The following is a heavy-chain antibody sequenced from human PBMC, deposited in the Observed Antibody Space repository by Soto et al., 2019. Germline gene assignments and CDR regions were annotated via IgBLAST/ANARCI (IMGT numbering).Heavy chain of an antibody. Sequence: QITMKESGPTTVKPTQTLTLTCTFSGFSLSTSGVGVGWIRQPPGKAPEWLALILWNDDNRISPSLKSRLTITKDTSITQVVLPMTTMDPVDTATYHCALKLGLDTTYYDISGYPFDFLGQGTLVTVSS. V-gene: IGHV2-5*01. J-gene: IGHJ4*02. CDR1: GFSLSTSGVG. CDR3: ALKLGLDTTYYDISGYPFDF. D-gene: IGHD3-22*01. CDR2: ILWNDDN.